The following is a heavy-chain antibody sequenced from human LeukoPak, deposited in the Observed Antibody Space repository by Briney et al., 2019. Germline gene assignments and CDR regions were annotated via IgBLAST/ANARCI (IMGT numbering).Heavy chain of an antibody. V-gene: IGHV3-23*05. CDR1: GFTFSSYA. D-gene: IGHD6-19*01. J-gene: IGHJ4*02. Sequence: GGSLRLSCAASGFTFSSYAMSWVRQAPNKGLEWVSTIDGRGSSTFSADSVKGRFTISRDNSKNTLYLQLNSPRAEDTAVYYCASKSGWSLAHWGQGTLVTVSS. CDR2: IDGRGSST. CDR3: ASKSGWSLAH.